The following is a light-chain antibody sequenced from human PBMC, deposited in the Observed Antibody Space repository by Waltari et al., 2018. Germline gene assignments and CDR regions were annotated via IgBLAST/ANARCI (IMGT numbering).Light chain of an antibody. CDR2: AAS. CDR1: QGIDNC. J-gene: IGKJ5*01. CDR3: LQYKSCPIT. V-gene: IGKV1-16*02. Sequence: DIQMTQSPSSLSASVGDRVTISCRASQGIDNCLAWFKQRPGKAHKSLIYAASSLQNGVPSKFSGGGSGTDFTLTINSLQPEDFAIYYCLQYKSCPITFGQGTRVDIK.